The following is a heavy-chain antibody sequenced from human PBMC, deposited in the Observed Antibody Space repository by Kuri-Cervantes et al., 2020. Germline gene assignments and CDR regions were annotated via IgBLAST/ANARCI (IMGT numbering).Heavy chain of an antibody. D-gene: IGHD6-19*01. V-gene: IGHV4-59*13. Sequence: SETLSLTCTVSGGSISSYYWSWIRQPPGKGLEWIGYIYYGGSTNYNPSLKSRVTISVDTSKNQFSVKLSSVTAADTAVYYCARGSGWYGYWGQGTLVTVSS. CDR2: IYYGGST. J-gene: IGHJ4*02. CDR1: GGSISSYY. CDR3: ARGSGWYGY.